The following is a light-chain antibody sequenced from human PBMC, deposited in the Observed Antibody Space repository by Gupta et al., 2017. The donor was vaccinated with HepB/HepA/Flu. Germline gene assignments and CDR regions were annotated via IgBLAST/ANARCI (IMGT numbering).Light chain of an antibody. CDR2: WAS. CDR3: QQYFTTPLT. V-gene: IGKV4-1*01. Sequence: DIVMTQSPDSLAVSLGERATINCKSSQSILYSSNNKDYLAWYQQKPGQPPELLIYWASTRESGVPDRFSGSGSGTNFTLTISGLQAEDVAVYYCQQYFTTPLTFGGGTKVEIK. CDR1: QSILYSSNNKDY. J-gene: IGKJ4*01.